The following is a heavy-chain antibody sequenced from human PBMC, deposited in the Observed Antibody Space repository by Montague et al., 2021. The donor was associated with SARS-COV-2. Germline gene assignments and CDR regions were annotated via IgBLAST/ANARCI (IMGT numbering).Heavy chain of an antibody. J-gene: IGHJ4*02. CDR3: AKEGIVALDY. CDR2: ITYDGIDK. V-gene: IGHV3-30*18. D-gene: IGHD1-26*01. CDR1: GFTFSSYW. Sequence: SLRLSCAASGFTFSSYWMSWVRQAPGKGLEWVAIITYDGIDKFYADSVKGRFTISRDNSKNTLYLQMNSLRAEDTAVYYCAKEGIVALDYWGQGTLVTVSS.